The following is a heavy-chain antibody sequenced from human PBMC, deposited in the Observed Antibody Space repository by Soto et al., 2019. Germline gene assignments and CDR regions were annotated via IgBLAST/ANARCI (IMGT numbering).Heavy chain of an antibody. J-gene: IGHJ4*02. V-gene: IGHV4-30-4*01. Sequence: SETLSLTCTVSGGSISSGDYYWNWILHTPGKGLEWIGYIYNSLTAYYNPSLKSRVTMSIDASKNQVSLKLNSVTAADSAVYYCASQAHGSSHTRSFPCVYWGQGTLVSVSP. D-gene: IGHD1-26*01. CDR3: ASQAHGSSHTRSFPCVY. CDR1: GGSISSGDYY. CDR2: IYNSLTA.